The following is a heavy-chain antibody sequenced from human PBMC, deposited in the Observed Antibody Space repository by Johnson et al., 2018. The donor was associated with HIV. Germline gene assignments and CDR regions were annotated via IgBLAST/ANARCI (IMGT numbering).Heavy chain of an antibody. V-gene: IGHV3-30-3*01. CDR1: GFSFSIYA. CDR3: AKDTVWSSGYYGGAFDI. D-gene: IGHD3-22*01. Sequence: VQLVESGGGLVQPGGSLRLSCAASGFSFSIYAMHWVRQAPGKGLEWVAVISYDGSNKYYADSVKGRFTISGDNSKNTLSLQMNSLRAEDTAVYYCAKDTVWSSGYYGGAFDIWGQGTMVTVSS. CDR2: ISYDGSNK. J-gene: IGHJ3*02.